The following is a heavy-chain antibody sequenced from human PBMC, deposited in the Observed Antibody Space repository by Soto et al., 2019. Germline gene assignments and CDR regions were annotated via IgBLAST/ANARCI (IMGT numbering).Heavy chain of an antibody. Sequence: QLQLQESGSGLVKPSQTLSLTCAVSGGSISSGGYSWSWIRQPPGKGLEWIGYIYHSGSTYYNPSLNSRVTISVDRSKNQFSLKLSSVTAADTAVYYCARGVDTAMATSWFDPWGQGTLVTVSS. D-gene: IGHD5-18*01. CDR2: IYHSGST. J-gene: IGHJ5*02. V-gene: IGHV4-30-2*01. CDR3: ARGVDTAMATSWFDP. CDR1: GGSISSGGYS.